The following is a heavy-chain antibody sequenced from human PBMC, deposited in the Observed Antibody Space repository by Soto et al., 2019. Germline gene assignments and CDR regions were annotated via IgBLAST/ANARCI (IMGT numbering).Heavy chain of an antibody. CDR1: GGSISSGGYY. V-gene: IGHV4-31*03. CDR2: IYYSGST. Sequence: QVQLQESGPGLVKPSQTLSLTCTVSGGSISSGGYYWSWIRQHPGKGLEWIGYIYYSGSTYYHPSPKSGVTISVDTSKNQFSLKLRAVTAADTVVYYGARSNGRPHAFAIWGQGTMVTVSS. J-gene: IGHJ3*02. D-gene: IGHD2-8*01. CDR3: ARSNGRPHAFAI.